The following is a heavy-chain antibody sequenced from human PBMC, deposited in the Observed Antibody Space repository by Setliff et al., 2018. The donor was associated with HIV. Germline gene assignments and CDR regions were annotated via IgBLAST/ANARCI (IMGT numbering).Heavy chain of an antibody. CDR2: IIPMYGVT. Sequence: GASVKVSCKASGGTFSSYVISWVRQAPGQGPEWMGGIIPMYGVTNYAQKFQGRVTITTDESTSTAYMELSSLRSEDKAVYYCARESACSSTSCPKVLDYWGQGTLVTVSS. CDR3: ARESACSSTSCPKVLDY. CDR1: GGTFSSYV. V-gene: IGHV1-69*05. D-gene: IGHD2-2*01. J-gene: IGHJ4*02.